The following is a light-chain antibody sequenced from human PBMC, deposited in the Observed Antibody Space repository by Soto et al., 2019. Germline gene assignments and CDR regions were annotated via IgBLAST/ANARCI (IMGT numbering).Light chain of an antibody. V-gene: IGKV1-27*01. Sequence: DIQMTQSPSSLSASVGDRVTITCRASQGINNYLAWYQQKPWKVPKLLIYAASTLQSEVPSRFSGSGSCTHCPLTLSSLQPADGATFYCQEYNIVRLPVGGRTNVQIK. CDR2: AAS. CDR1: QGINNY. CDR3: QEYNIVRLP. J-gene: IGKJ4*02.